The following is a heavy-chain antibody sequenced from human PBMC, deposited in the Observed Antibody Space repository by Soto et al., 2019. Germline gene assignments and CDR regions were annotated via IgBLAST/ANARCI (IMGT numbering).Heavy chain of an antibody. CDR1: GFTCSSYD. J-gene: IGHJ4*02. V-gene: IGHV3-13*01. CDR3: TRGADGFDY. CDR2: IGTAGDT. D-gene: IGHD3-16*01. Sequence: EVQLVESGGDLGQPGGSLRLACAASGFTCSSYDFHWVRQATGKGLEWVSGIGTAGDTYYAGSVKGRFIMSRENAKNSLYLQMNSLRAGDTAVYYCTRGADGFDYLGQGTLVTVSS.